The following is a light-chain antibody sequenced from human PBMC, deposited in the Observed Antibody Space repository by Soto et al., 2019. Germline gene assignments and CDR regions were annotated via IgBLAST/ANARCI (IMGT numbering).Light chain of an antibody. CDR1: QGIGSW. CDR2: TVS. CDR3: QQAAFWPNT. V-gene: IGKV1-12*01. J-gene: IGKJ5*01. Sequence: IQMTQSQSTVSASVGDRVTITCRASQGIGSWLAWYQQKPGKAPNLLIYTVSSLQSGVPSRFSGSGSGTDFTLTISNLQPEDFATYYCQQAAFWPNTFGQGTRLEI.